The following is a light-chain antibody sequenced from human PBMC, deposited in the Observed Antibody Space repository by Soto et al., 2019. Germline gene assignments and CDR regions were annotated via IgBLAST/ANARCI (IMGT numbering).Light chain of an antibody. V-gene: IGKV3-11*01. J-gene: IGKJ4*01. CDR3: QHRNNWPAVT. CDR2: GAS. CDR1: QSVSSH. Sequence: EIVLTQSPATLSLSPGERATLSCSASQSVSSHVAWYQQKPGQAPRLLIHGASTRATGIPDRFSGSGSGTDFTLTISSLEPEDFAVYFCQHRNNWPAVTFGGGTKVDIK.